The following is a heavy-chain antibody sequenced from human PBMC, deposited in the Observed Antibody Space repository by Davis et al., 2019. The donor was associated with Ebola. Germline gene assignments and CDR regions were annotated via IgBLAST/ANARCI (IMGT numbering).Heavy chain of an antibody. D-gene: IGHD5-18*01. Sequence: PGGSLRLSCAASGFTFTSDAMSWVRQAPGKGPEWVSIVSGSGDSTYYADSVKGRFTISRDNSKNTLYLQMNSLRVEDTAVYYCARDRDVDTALFTGPYYFDYWGQGTLVTVSS. CDR2: VSGSGDST. CDR1: GFTFTSDA. CDR3: ARDRDVDTALFTGPYYFDY. J-gene: IGHJ4*02. V-gene: IGHV3-23*01.